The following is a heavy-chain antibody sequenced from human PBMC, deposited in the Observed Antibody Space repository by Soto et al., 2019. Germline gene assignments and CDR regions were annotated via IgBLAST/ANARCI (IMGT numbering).Heavy chain of an antibody. Sequence: ASVKVSCKASGYTFTGYYMHWVRQAPGQGLEWMGWINPNSGGTNYAQKFRGRVTMTRDTSISTAYMELSRLRSDDTAVYYCARDFGIDCSSTSCYSYYYYGMDVWGQGTTVTVSS. CDR2: INPNSGGT. CDR3: ARDFGIDCSSTSCYSYYYYGMDV. V-gene: IGHV1-2*02. D-gene: IGHD2-2*02. J-gene: IGHJ6*02. CDR1: GYTFTGYY.